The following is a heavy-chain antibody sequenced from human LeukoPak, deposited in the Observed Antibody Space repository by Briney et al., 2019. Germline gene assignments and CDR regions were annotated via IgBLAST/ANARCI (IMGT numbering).Heavy chain of an antibody. V-gene: IGHV4-39*01. D-gene: IGHD2-15*01. Sequence: PSETLSLTCTVSGSSISSSSYFWGWIRQPPGRGLEWIGSIYYSGNTYYNPSLKSRVTISVDTSNNQFSLKLNSVTAADTAVYYCARQTAYCRGGSCYPNWFDPWGQGTLVTVSS. CDR3: ARQTAYCRGGSCYPNWFDP. J-gene: IGHJ5*02. CDR2: IYYSGNT. CDR1: GSSISSSSYF.